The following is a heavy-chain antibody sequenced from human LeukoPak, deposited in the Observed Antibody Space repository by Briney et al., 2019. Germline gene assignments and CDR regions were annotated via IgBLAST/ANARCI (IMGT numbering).Heavy chain of an antibody. CDR1: GGSISSGGYS. D-gene: IGHD1-7*01. Sequence: PSQTLSLTCAVSGGSISSGGYSWSWIRRPPGKGPEWIGYIYHSGSTYYNPSLKSRVTISVDRSKNQFSLKLSSVTAADTAVYYCARSQGITGTTGKNWFDPWGQGTLVTVSS. CDR2: IYHSGST. CDR3: ARSQGITGTTGKNWFDP. J-gene: IGHJ5*02. V-gene: IGHV4-30-2*01.